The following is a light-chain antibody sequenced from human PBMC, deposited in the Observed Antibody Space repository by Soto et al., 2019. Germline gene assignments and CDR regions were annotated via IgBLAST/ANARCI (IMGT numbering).Light chain of an antibody. CDR1: QSVSGW. CDR3: QQYESYPLT. J-gene: IGKJ4*01. Sequence: IQMTQFPSTLFASIGDRVTITCRASQSVSGWLAWYQQKPGKAPELLIYSASTVETGVPSRFSGSGSGTEFTLTISSLRPDDFATYYCQQYESYPLTFGGGTKVDIK. CDR2: SAS. V-gene: IGKV1-5*03.